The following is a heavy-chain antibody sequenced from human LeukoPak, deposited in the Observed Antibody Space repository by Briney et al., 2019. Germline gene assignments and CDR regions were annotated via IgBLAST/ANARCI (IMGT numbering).Heavy chain of an antibody. V-gene: IGHV3-48*01. D-gene: IGHD3-10*01. CDR2: IGRTAI. CDR1: GFSVRTYS. Sequence: GGSLTLSCAVSGFSVRTYSMGWVRQAQGQGMEWDSYIGRTAIYADSVRGRFTISRDNAENSLYLQMNSLRAEDTAVYYCARDGPPTGAGDFDYWGQGTPVTVSS. CDR3: ARDGPPTGAGDFDY. J-gene: IGHJ4*02.